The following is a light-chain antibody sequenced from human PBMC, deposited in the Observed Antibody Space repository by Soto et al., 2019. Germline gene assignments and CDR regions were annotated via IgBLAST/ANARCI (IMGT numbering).Light chain of an antibody. CDR3: QQLNAYPHS. CDR2: GAS. Sequence: DIQLTQSPSFLSDSVGDRVTITCRASQGISNYLAWYLQKPGKAPKLLISGASTLQSGVPPRFSGSGSGTEFTLTVSSLQPEDFATYYCQQLNAYPHSFGGGTKVDIK. J-gene: IGKJ4*01. CDR1: QGISNY. V-gene: IGKV1-9*01.